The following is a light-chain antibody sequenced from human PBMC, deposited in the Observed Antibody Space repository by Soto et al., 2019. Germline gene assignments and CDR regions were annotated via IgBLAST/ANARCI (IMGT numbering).Light chain of an antibody. J-gene: IGLJ1*01. Sequence: QSALTQSASVSGSPGQSITISCTGTSSDIGAYNYVSWYQQHPGKAPKLMIYEDSNRPSGVSNRFSGSKSGNTASLTISGLQDEEEADYYCSSYTGSSTPYVFGTGTKLTVL. V-gene: IGLV2-14*01. CDR1: SSDIGAYNY. CDR2: EDS. CDR3: SSYTGSSTPYV.